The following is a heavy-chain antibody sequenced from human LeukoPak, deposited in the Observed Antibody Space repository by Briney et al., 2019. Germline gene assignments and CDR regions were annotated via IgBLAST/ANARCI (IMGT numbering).Heavy chain of an antibody. CDR2: INPNSGGT. J-gene: IGHJ4*02. CDR1: GYTFTGYY. Sequence: WASVKVSCKASGYTFTGYYMHWVRQAPGQGLEWMGWINPNSGGTNYAQKFQGRVTMTRDTSISTAYMELSSLRSDDTAVYYCAAGSGSFRGYWGQGALVTVSS. V-gene: IGHV1-2*02. D-gene: IGHD3-10*01. CDR3: AAGSGSFRGY.